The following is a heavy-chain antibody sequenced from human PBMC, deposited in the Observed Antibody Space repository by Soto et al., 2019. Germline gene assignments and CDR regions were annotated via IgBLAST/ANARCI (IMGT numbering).Heavy chain of an antibody. CDR1: GGSLSRYY. Sequence: SETLSLTCTVSGGSLSRYYWSWIRQPPGKGLEWIGYIYYSGSTNYNPSLKSRVTISVDTSKNQFSLKLSSVTAADTAVYYCARDRGYSGYDWSDGMDVWGQGTTVTVSS. D-gene: IGHD5-12*01. V-gene: IGHV4-59*01. CDR3: ARDRGYSGYDWSDGMDV. J-gene: IGHJ6*02. CDR2: IYYSGST.